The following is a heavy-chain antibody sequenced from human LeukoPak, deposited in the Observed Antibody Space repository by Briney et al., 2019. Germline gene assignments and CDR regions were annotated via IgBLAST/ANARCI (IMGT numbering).Heavy chain of an antibody. CDR1: GGSISGSRRY. J-gene: IGHJ5*01. CDR3: TRQLSWASDTGDS. Sequence: RSSETLSLTCNVSGGSISGSRRYWGWVRQPPGGGLEWIGSIRYIGTTNYNPSLQSRLTMSVDNSQNQFSLKLKSVTAADTSMYYCTRQLSWASDTGDSWGQGTLVTVSS. V-gene: IGHV4-39*01. CDR2: IRYIGTT. D-gene: IGHD6-13*01.